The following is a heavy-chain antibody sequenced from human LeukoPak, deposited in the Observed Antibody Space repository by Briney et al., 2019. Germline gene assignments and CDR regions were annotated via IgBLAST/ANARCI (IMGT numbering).Heavy chain of an antibody. CDR2: IRSKSDGLTP. CDR3: TAWTDLYDH. CDR1: GGSISSYY. Sequence: ETLSLTCTVSGGSISSYYWSWIRQPPGKGLEWVGRIRSKSDGLTPDYAAPVKGRFIISREDSRDTVYLQMNSLRVEDTAVYYCTAWTDLYDHWGQGTLVAVSS. D-gene: IGHD3/OR15-3a*01. V-gene: IGHV3-15*01. J-gene: IGHJ4*02.